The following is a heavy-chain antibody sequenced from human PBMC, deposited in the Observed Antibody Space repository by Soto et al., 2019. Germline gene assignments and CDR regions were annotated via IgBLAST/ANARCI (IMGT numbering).Heavy chain of an antibody. CDR1: VGILSNYA. Sequence: SLQVSCKSSVGILSNYAMSWVRQAPGQGLEWMGGIIPIFGTANYAQKFQGRVTITADESTSTAYMELSSLSSEDTAVYYSAIGLDSSGYYYAKSFDYWGQ. V-gene: IGHV1-69*13. J-gene: IGHJ4*01. D-gene: IGHD3-22*01. CDR2: IIPIFGTA. CDR3: AIGLDSSGYYYAKSFDY.